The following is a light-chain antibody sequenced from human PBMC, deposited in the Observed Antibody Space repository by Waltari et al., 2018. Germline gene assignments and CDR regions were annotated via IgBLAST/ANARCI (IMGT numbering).Light chain of an antibody. CDR1: QTIDAY. V-gene: IGKV1-39*01. Sequence: DIQMTQFSSSLSASVGDNITISCRASQTIDAYLNWYQQRPPKAPKLLMYTASRLQSGAPSRFSGSGSGTVFTLNVSSLQPEDFATYYCQQTYSVPYTFGQGTKVEIK. CDR3: QQTYSVPYT. CDR2: TAS. J-gene: IGKJ2*01.